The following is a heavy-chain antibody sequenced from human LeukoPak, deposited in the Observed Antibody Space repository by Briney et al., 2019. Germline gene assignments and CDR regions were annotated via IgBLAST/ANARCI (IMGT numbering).Heavy chain of an antibody. Sequence: GGSLRLSCAVSGFTFSIYWMSCVRDAPGKGLEWVANIKEDGSEKYYVDSVKGRFTISKDNDKNSLYLQMNSLRAEDTAVYSCTRDESWGQGTLVTVSS. J-gene: IGHJ4*02. V-gene: IGHV3-7*01. CDR1: GFTFSIYW. CDR3: TRDES. CDR2: IKEDGSEK.